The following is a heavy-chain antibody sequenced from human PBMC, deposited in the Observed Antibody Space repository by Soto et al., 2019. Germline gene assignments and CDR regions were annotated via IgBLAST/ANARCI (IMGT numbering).Heavy chain of an antibody. CDR2: IIPFFGSP. D-gene: IGHD2-15*01. V-gene: IGHV1-69*13. Sequence: ASVKVSCKPSGGTFGSYAISWVRQAPGQGLEWMGGIIPFFGSPNYAQKFQGRVTITADESTSTAYMELTSLRSEDTAVYYCARYCSGGSCGNYYYYGMDVWGQGTTVTVSS. CDR3: ARYCSGGSCGNYYYYGMDV. CDR1: GGTFGSYA. J-gene: IGHJ6*02.